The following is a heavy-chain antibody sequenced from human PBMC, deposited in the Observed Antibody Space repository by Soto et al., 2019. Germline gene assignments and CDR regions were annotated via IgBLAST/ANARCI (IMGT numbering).Heavy chain of an antibody. CDR2: INAGNGNT. D-gene: IGHD2-15*01. CDR3: ARVYCSGGSCQAFNYYYGMDV. CDR1: GYTFTSYA. Sequence: ASVKVSCKASGYTFTSYAMHWVRQAPGQRHERKGWINAGNGNTKYSQKFQGRVTITRDTSASTAYMELSSLRSEDTAVYYCARVYCSGGSCQAFNYYYGMDVWGQGTTVTVSS. V-gene: IGHV1-3*01. J-gene: IGHJ6*02.